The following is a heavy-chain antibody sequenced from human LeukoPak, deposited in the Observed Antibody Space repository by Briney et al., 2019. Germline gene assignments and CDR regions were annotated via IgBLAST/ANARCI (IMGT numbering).Heavy chain of an antibody. Sequence: GGSLRLSCAASGFTFSSYGMHWVRQAPGKGLEWVAVISYDGSNKYYADSVMGRFIISRDNSKNTLYLQMNSLRAEDTAVYYCAKDLDYWGQGTLVTVSS. CDR1: GFTFSSYG. CDR2: ISYDGSNK. J-gene: IGHJ4*02. V-gene: IGHV3-30*18. CDR3: AKDLDY.